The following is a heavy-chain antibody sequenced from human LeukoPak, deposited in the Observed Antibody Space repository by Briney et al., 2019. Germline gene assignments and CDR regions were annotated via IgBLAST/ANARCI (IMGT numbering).Heavy chain of an antibody. CDR2: ISAYNGNT. J-gene: IGHJ5*02. V-gene: IGHV1-18*01. D-gene: IGHD3-10*01. CDR3: ARLTITMVRGVNNWFDP. Sequence: ASVKVSCKASGYAFTSYGISWVRQAPGQGLEWMGWISAYNGNTNYAQKLQGRVTMTTDTSTSTAYMELRSLRSDDTAVYYCARLTITMVRGVNNWFDPWGQGTLVTVSS. CDR1: GYAFTSYG.